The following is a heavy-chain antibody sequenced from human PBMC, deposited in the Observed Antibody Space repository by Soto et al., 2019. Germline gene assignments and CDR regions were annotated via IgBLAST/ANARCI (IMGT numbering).Heavy chain of an antibody. Sequence: SETLSLTCTASGDSISTYYWNWIRQPPGKGLEWIGYNYASGSTNHNPSLRGRVTMSVDTSKSKFSLNLRSVTAADTAMYYCARDSNTAGNRLAFDIWGQGTMVTVSS. CDR1: GDSISTYY. CDR2: NYASGST. D-gene: IGHD6-19*01. CDR3: ARDSNTAGNRLAFDI. V-gene: IGHV4-4*08. J-gene: IGHJ3*02.